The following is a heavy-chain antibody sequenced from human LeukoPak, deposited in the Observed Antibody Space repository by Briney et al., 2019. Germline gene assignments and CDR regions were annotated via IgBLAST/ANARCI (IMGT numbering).Heavy chain of an antibody. CDR2: ISHDGSAQ. D-gene: IGHD1-26*01. J-gene: IGHJ4*02. V-gene: IGHV3-30-3*01. CDR1: GFAFNSYA. Sequence: PGGSLRLSCAVSGFAFNSYAMHWVRQAPGEGLEWEAFISHDGSAQSYADSVKGRFTISRDNSKNTLYLQMNSLRPEDTAVYYCARDLGGTYMVDYWGQGTLVTVSS. CDR3: ARDLGGTYMVDY.